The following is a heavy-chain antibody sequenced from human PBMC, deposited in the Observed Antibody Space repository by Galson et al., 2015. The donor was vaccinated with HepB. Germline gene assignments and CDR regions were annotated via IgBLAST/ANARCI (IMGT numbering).Heavy chain of an antibody. J-gene: IGHJ5*02. CDR1: GYSFTSYW. Sequence: QSGAEVKKPGESLKISCKGSGYSFTSYWIGWVRQMPGKGLEWMGIIYPVDSDTRYSPSFQGQVTISADKSINTAYLQWTSLKASDTAIYYCARRAFQLPQSNWFDPWGQGTLVTVSS. D-gene: IGHD2-2*01. V-gene: IGHV5-51*01. CDR3: ARRAFQLPQSNWFDP. CDR2: IYPVDSDT.